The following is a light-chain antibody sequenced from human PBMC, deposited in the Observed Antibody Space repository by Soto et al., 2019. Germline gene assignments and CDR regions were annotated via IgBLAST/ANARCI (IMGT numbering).Light chain of an antibody. CDR2: DVT. J-gene: IGLJ1*01. CDR1: SRDVGGYDY. Sequence: QSALTQPRAVSGSPGQSVTISCTGTSRDVGGYDYVSWYRQHPGKAPKLMIYDVTKRPSGVPDRSSGSKSGNTASLTISGLQAEDEADYFCSSYAGSYTYVFGVGTKVTVL. CDR3: SSYAGSYTYV. V-gene: IGLV2-11*01.